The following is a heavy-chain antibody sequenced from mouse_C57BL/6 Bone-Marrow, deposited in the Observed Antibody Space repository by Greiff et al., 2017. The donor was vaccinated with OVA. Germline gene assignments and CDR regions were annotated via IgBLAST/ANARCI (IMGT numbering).Heavy chain of an antibody. D-gene: IGHD1-1*01. J-gene: IGHJ1*03. CDR3: ARRYYGSSLHWYFDV. V-gene: IGHV5-17*01. CDR2: ISSGSSTI. Sequence: EVKLMESGGGLVKPGGSLKLSCAASGFTFSDYGMHWVRQAPEKGLEWVAYISSGSSTIYYADTVNGRFTISRDNAKNTLFLQMTSLRSEDTAMYYCARRYYGSSLHWYFDVWGTVTTVTVSS. CDR1: GFTFSDYG.